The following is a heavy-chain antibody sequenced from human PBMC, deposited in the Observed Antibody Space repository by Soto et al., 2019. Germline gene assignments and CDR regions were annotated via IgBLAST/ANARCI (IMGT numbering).Heavy chain of an antibody. CDR3: ARDRHFYDTDGDLAFDM. CDR1: RVPFRNSG. D-gene: IGHD2-8*01. CDR2: ISFDGGRD. Sequence: QVQLVESGGGGVRPGGSLRLSCAASRVPFRNSGIHWVRQAPGKGLEWLAVISFDGGRDYYAESVRGRFTVSRDNSGNTVYLQMNTLRPEDTAVYYCARDRHFYDTDGDLAFDMWGQGTMVTVSS. J-gene: IGHJ3*02. V-gene: IGHV3-30*03.